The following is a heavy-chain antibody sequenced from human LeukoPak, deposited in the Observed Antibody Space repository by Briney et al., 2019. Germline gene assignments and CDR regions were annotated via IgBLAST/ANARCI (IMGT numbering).Heavy chain of an antibody. D-gene: IGHD4-17*01. V-gene: IGHV4-4*07. J-gene: IGHJ3*02. CDR2: IYTSGST. CDR1: GGSISSYY. Sequence: PSETLSLTCTLSGGSISSYYWSWLRQPAGKGLQWIGRIYTSGSTNYNPSLKSRVTMSVDTSKNQFSLKLCCVTAADTAVYYCARGGYGDYDAFDIWGQGTMVTVSS. CDR3: ARGGYGDYDAFDI.